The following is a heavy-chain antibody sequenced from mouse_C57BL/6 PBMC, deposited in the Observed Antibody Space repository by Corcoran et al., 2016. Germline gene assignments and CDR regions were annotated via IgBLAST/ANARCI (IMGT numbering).Heavy chain of an antibody. V-gene: IGHV9-3*01. Sequence: QIQLVQSGPELKKPGETVKISCKASGYTFTTYGMSWVKQAPGKGLKWMGWINTYSGVPTYADDFKGRFAFSLETSASTAYLQINNLKNEDTATYFCARGDYYYAMDYWGQGTSVTVSS. CDR1: GYTFTTYG. CDR2: INTYSGVP. J-gene: IGHJ4*01. CDR3: ARGDYYYAMDY.